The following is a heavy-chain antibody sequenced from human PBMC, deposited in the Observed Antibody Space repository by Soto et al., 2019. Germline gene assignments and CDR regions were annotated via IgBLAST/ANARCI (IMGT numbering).Heavy chain of an antibody. CDR2: ISYDGSNK. Sequence: QVQLVESGGGVVQPGRSLRLSCAASGFTFSSYAMHWVRQAPGKGLEWVAVISYDGSNKYYADSVKGRFTISRDNSKNTLYLQMNSLRAEDTAVYDCARPAFGELLSWFAPWGQGTLVTVSS. CDR1: GFTFSSYA. CDR3: ARPAFGELLSWFAP. D-gene: IGHD3-10*01. J-gene: IGHJ5*02. V-gene: IGHV3-30-3*01.